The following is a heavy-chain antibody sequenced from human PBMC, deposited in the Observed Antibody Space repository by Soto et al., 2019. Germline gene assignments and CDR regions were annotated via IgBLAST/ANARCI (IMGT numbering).Heavy chain of an antibody. V-gene: IGHV1-2*04. J-gene: IGHJ6*02. Sequence: ASVKVSCKASGGTFSSYTISWVRQAPGQGLEWMGWINPNSGGTNYAQKFQGWVTMTRDTSISTAYMELSRLRSDDTAVYYCARDYHTIAAAGTRYYYYYYGMDVWGQGTTVTVSS. CDR2: INPNSGGT. D-gene: IGHD6-13*01. CDR1: GGTFSSYT. CDR3: ARDYHTIAAAGTRYYYYYYGMDV.